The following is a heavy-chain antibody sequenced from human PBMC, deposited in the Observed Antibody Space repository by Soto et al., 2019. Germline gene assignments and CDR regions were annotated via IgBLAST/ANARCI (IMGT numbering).Heavy chain of an antibody. CDR2: IYHSGST. Sequence: QLQLQESGSGLVKPSQTLSLTCAVSGGSISSGGYSWSWIRQPPGKGLEWIGYIYHSGSTYYNPSLKSRVTISVYRSQNQFSLKLSSVTAADTAVYYCARDKGNGNSGFDYWGQGTLVTVSS. J-gene: IGHJ4*02. D-gene: IGHD2-8*01. CDR3: ARDKGNGNSGFDY. V-gene: IGHV4-30-2*01. CDR1: GGSISSGGYS.